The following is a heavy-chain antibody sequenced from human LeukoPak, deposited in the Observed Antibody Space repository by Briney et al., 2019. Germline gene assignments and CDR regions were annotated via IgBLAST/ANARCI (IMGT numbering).Heavy chain of an antibody. V-gene: IGHV4-39*01. J-gene: IGHJ4*02. CDR2: IYYSGST. CDR3: ARHHRAYYYDSSGYYGSRVALDFDY. D-gene: IGHD3-22*01. Sequence: PSETLSLTCTLSGGSISSSSYYWGWIRQPPGKGLEWIGSIYYSGSTYYNPSLKSRVTISVDTSKNQFSLKLSSVTAADTAVYYCARHHRAYYYDSSGYYGSRVALDFDYWGQGTLVTVSS. CDR1: GGSISSSSYY.